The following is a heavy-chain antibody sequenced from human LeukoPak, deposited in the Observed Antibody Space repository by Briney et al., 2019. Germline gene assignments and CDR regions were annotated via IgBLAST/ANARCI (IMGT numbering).Heavy chain of an antibody. CDR3: ARDPGGIVGATPGFDY. V-gene: IGHV3-48*01. J-gene: IGHJ4*02. CDR2: ISSISSPI. Sequence: PGGSLRLSCAASGFTFGSYSMNWVRQAPGKGLEWVSYISSISSPIYYADSVKGRFTISRDNAKNSLYLQMNSLRAEDTAVYYCARDPGGIVGATPGFDYWGQGTLVTVSS. D-gene: IGHD1-26*01. CDR1: GFTFGSYS.